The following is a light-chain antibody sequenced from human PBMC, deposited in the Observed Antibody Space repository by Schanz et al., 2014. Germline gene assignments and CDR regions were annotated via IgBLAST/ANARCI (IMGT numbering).Light chain of an antibody. CDR1: QSVSTY. Sequence: EIVMTQSPVTLSVSPGERATLSCRASQSVSTYLAWYQQKPGQTPRLLIYDASNRATGIPARFSGSGSGTDFTLTISSLEPEDFAVYYCQHYGSSRFTFGPGTKVDIK. V-gene: IGKV3-20*01. CDR2: DAS. J-gene: IGKJ3*01. CDR3: QHYGSSRFT.